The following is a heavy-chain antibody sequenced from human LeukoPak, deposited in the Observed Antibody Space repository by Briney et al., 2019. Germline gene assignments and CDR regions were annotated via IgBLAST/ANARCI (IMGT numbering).Heavy chain of an antibody. D-gene: IGHD3-3*01. CDR1: GGTFSSYA. Sequence: ASVKVSCKASGGTFSSYAISWVRQAPGQGLEWMGRIIPIFGTANYAQKFQGRVTITADESTSTAYMELSSLRSEDTAVYYCARARFLEWLFPPMGYYYMDVWGKGTTVTVSS. CDR2: IIPIFGTA. J-gene: IGHJ6*03. CDR3: ARARFLEWLFPPMGYYYMDV. V-gene: IGHV1-69*13.